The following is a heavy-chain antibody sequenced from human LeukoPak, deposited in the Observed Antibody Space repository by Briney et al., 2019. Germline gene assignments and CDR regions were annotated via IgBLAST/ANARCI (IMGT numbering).Heavy chain of an antibody. CDR3: AKDPNCGGDCYRDY. J-gene: IGHJ4*02. D-gene: IGHD2-21*02. CDR1: GFTVSSNY. CDR2: ISGSGGST. V-gene: IGHV3-23*01. Sequence: GGSLRLSCAASGFTVSSNYMSWVRQAPGKGLEWVSAISGSGGSTYYADSVKGRFTISRDNSKNTLYLQMNSLRAEDTAVYYCAKDPNCGGDCYRDYWGQGTLVTVSS.